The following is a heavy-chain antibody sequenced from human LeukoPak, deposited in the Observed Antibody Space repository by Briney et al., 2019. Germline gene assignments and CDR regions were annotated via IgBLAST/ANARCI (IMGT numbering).Heavy chain of an antibody. Sequence: GRSLRLSCAASGFTFSSYGMHWVRQAPGKGLEWVAVISYDGSNKYYADSVKGRFTISRDNSKNTLYLQMNSLRAEDTAVYYCAKDWSVWYFRTGTHDSGYWGQGTLVTVSS. D-gene: IGHD6-19*01. CDR2: ISYDGSNK. CDR3: AKDWSVWYFRTGTHDSGY. V-gene: IGHV3-30*18. CDR1: GFTFSSYG. J-gene: IGHJ4*02.